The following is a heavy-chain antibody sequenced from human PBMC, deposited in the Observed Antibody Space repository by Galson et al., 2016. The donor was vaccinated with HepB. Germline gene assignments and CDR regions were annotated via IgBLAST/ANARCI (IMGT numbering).Heavy chain of an antibody. Sequence: SLRLSCAASGFTFSIYEMNWVRQAPGKGLEWVSYISSSGSTIYYADSVKGRFTISRDNAKNSLYLQMNSLRAGDTAVYYCARDGSGYDYTNRDYFYYYAMDVWGQGTTVTVSS. D-gene: IGHD5-12*01. CDR2: ISSSGSTI. J-gene: IGHJ6*02. V-gene: IGHV3-48*03. CDR3: ARDGSGYDYTNRDYFYYYAMDV. CDR1: GFTFSIYE.